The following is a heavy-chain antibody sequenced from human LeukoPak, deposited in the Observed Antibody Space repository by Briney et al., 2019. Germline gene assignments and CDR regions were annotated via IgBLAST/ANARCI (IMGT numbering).Heavy chain of an antibody. CDR2: IYTTGNT. V-gene: IGHV4-4*07. J-gene: IGHJ4*02. CDR3: ARDARGWSGFDY. Sequence: SETLSLTCSVSGGSISSYYWSWIRQPAGKGREWIGRIYTTGNTDYNPSLKSRVSMSVDTSKNQFSLNLSSVTAADTAVYYCARDARGWSGFDYWGQGTLVTVSS. CDR1: GGSISSYY. D-gene: IGHD3-3*01.